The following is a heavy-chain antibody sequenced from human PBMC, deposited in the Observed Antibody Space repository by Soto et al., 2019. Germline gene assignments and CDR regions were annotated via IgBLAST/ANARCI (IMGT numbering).Heavy chain of an antibody. Sequence: EVLLLESGGGFVQPGGSLRLSCVASGFSFSTHAMTWVRQAPGKGLEWVSGISAGSGNAYYAESVKGRFTVSRDNSKNTLWLQLDSLRVEDTGLYYCARQKLKSSTWYGSLDSWGQGTLVTVSS. CDR3: ARQKLKSSTWYGSLDS. CDR1: GFSFSTHA. D-gene: IGHD6-13*01. V-gene: IGHV3-23*01. CDR2: ISAGSGNA. J-gene: IGHJ4*02.